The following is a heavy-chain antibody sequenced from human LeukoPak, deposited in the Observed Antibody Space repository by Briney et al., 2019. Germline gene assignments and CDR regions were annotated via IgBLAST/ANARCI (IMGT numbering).Heavy chain of an antibody. CDR2: IYYSGST. D-gene: IGHD6-13*01. CDR3: ARPRPMGRAAAGVMGIFDY. J-gene: IGHJ4*02. Sequence: KSGGSLRLSCAASGFTFSSYSMNWVRQPPGKGLEWIGSIYYSGSTYYNPSLKSRVTISVDTSKNQFSLKLSSVTAADTAVYYCARPRPMGRAAAGVMGIFDYWGQGTLVTVSS. V-gene: IGHV4-39*01. CDR1: GFTFSSYSMN.